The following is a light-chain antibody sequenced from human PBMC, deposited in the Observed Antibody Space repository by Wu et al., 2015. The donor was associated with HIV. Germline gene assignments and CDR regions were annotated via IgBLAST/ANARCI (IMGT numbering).Light chain of an antibody. J-gene: IGKJ1*01. CDR2: GAS. CDR1: QSVSSR. CDR3: QQRSNWRWT. V-gene: IGKV3-15*01. Sequence: EIVMTQSPPTLSVSPGERVTLSCRASQSVSSRLAWYQRKPGQPPRLLIYGASTRATGVPARFGGSGSGTEFTLIISSLQSEDFAVYYCQQRSNWRWTFGQGTKVEIK.